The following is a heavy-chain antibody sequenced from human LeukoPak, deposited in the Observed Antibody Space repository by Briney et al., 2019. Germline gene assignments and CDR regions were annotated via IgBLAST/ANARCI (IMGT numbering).Heavy chain of an antibody. J-gene: IGHJ4*02. V-gene: IGHV1-69*01. D-gene: IGHD6-13*01. CDR2: IIPIFGTA. Sequence: GASVKVSCKASGGTFSSYAISWVRQAPGQGLEWMGGIIPIFGTANYAQKFQGRVTITADESTGTAYMELSSLRSEDTAVYYCAREIAAAGEGWYFDYWGQGTLVTVSS. CDR3: AREIAAAGEGWYFDY. CDR1: GGTFSSYA.